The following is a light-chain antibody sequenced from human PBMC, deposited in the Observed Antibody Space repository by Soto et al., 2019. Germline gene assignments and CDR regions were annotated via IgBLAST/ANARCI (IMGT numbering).Light chain of an antibody. V-gene: IGKV3-15*01. CDR2: SSS. J-gene: IGKJ1*01. CDR3: QQYNNWLTWT. Sequence: EVVLTQSPATLSVSPGERATLSCRASQSISSNLAWFQQKPGQAPRLLMYSSSTRATGIPARFSGSGSGTEFTLTISSLQSEDFAVYYCQQYNNWLTWTFGQGTKVDI. CDR1: QSISSN.